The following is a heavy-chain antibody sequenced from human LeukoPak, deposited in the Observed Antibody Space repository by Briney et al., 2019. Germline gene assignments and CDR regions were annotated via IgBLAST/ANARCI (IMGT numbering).Heavy chain of an antibody. Sequence: GGSLRLSCAASGLTFSSYGMHWVRQAPGKGLPWVAVISYDGSNKYYADSVKGRFTISRDNSKNTLYLQMNSLRAEDTAVYYCAKGESSGFLDYWGQGTLVTVSS. V-gene: IGHV3-30*18. J-gene: IGHJ4*02. CDR3: AKGESSGFLDY. CDR2: ISYDGSNK. CDR1: GLTFSSYG. D-gene: IGHD3-22*01.